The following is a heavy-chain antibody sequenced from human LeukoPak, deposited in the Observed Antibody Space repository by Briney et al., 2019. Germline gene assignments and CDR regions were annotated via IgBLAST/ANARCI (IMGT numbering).Heavy chain of an antibody. J-gene: IGHJ4*02. D-gene: IGHD2-2*01. V-gene: IGHV4-39*07. CDR2: IYYSGST. CDR1: GGSISSSSYY. CDR3: ARLGSSVVPAASPFDY. Sequence: SETLSLTCTVSGGSISSSSYYWGWIRQPPGKGLEWIGSIYYSGSTYYNPSLKSRVTISVDTSKNQFSLKLSSVTAADTAVYYCARLGSSVVPAASPFDYWGQGTLVTVSS.